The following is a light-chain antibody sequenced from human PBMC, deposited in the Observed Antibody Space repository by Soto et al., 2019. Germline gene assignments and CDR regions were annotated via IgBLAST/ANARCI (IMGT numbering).Light chain of an antibody. J-gene: IGLJ1*01. Sequence: QSVLAQPASVSGSPGQSITISCTGGSSDVGGHNYVSWYQQHPGKAPKLMIYEASYRPSGVSNRFSGSKSGNTASLTISGLQAEDEATYYCFSYTRASTRYLFGTGTKVTVL. CDR2: EAS. CDR1: SSDVGGHNY. CDR3: FSYTRASTRYL. V-gene: IGLV2-14*01.